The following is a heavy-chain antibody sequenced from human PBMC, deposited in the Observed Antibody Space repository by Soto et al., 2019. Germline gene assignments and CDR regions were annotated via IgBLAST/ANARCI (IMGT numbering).Heavy chain of an antibody. CDR2: IGSKGQNYAT. CDR1: GFSFSDSA. D-gene: IGHD1-26*01. CDR3: TKYSGTSSAPAA. Sequence: EVQLVESGGGLVEPGGSLKLSCAASGFSFSDSAMHWVRQASGKGLEWVGRIGSKGQNYATTYAASVKGRFIISTDESKNTAHLQMNSLKTEDTAVYYCTKYSGTSSAPAALGQGTLVTVSS. J-gene: IGHJ5*02. V-gene: IGHV3-73*01.